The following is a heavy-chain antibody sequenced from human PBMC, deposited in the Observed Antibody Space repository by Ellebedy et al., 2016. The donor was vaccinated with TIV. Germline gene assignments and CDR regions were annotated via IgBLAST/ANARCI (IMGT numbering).Heavy chain of an antibody. CDR2: IDSSSTFI. CDR3: ARSTVINPEGDAYDI. D-gene: IGHD4-23*01. J-gene: IGHJ3*02. CDR1: GFTFSSFG. V-gene: IGHV3-21*06. Sequence: GESLKISCAASGFTFSSFGMNWVRQASGKGLEWVSSIDSSSTFIYYADSVKGRFTISSDNAKNSLYLHMNSLRAEDTVVYYCARSTVINPEGDAYDIWGQGTKVTVSS.